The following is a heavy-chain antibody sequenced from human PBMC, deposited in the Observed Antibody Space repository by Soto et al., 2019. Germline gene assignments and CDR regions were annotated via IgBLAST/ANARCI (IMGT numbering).Heavy chain of an antibody. CDR2: IWYDGSNK. V-gene: IGHV3-33*01. J-gene: IGHJ4*02. CDR1: GFTFSSYG. CDR3: ARDSDNRKYSSGWTADY. Sequence: QVRLVESGGGVVQPGRSLRLSCAASGFTFSSYGMHWVRQAPGKGLEWVAVIWYDGSNKYYADSVKGRFTISRDNSKNTLYLQMNSLRAEDTAVYYCARDSDNRKYSSGWTADYWGQGTLVTVSS. D-gene: IGHD6-19*01.